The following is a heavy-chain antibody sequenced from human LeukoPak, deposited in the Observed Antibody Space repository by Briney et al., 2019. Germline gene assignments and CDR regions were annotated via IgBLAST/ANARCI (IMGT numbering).Heavy chain of an antibody. CDR2: ISGSSGST. D-gene: IGHD6-13*01. CDR3: ARDSHASSWYQDF. V-gene: IGHV3-23*01. Sequence: GGSLRLSCAASGFTFSSYAMSWVRQAPGKGLEWVSAISGSSGSTYYADSVKGRFTISRDNAKNSLYLQMNSLRAEDTAVYYCARDSHASSWYQDFWGQGTLVTVSS. CDR1: GFTFSSYA. J-gene: IGHJ4*02.